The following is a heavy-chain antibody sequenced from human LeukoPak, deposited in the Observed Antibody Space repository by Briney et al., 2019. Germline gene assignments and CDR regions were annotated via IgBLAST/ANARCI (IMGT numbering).Heavy chain of an antibody. CDR3: ARVYPYFDY. Sequence: SETLSLTCTVSGYSISSGYYWGWIRQPPGKGLEWIGSIYYSGSTYYNPSLKSRVTISVDTSKNQFSLKLSSVTAADTAVYYCARVYPYFDYWGQGTLVTVSS. J-gene: IGHJ4*02. D-gene: IGHD2-8*01. V-gene: IGHV4-38-2*02. CDR1: GYSISSGYY. CDR2: IYYSGST.